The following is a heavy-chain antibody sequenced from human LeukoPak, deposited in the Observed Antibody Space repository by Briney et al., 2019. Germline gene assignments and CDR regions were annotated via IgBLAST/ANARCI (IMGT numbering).Heavy chain of an antibody. J-gene: IGHJ4*02. D-gene: IGHD2-2*01. CDR3: AKVTEWIPAAPLDY. CDR1: GFTFSSYA. V-gene: IGHV3-23*01. CDR2: TSGSGGST. Sequence: SGGYLRLSCAASGFTFSSYAMRWVRQAPGKGLEWVSATSGSGGSTYYADSVKGRFTISGDNSKNTLYLQMNSLRAEDTAVYYCAKVTEWIPAAPLDYWGQGTLVTVSS.